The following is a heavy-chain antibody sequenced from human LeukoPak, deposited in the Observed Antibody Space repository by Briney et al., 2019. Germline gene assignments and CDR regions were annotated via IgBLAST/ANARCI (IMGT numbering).Heavy chain of an antibody. D-gene: IGHD2-15*01. CDR2: IYSSGST. J-gene: IGHJ4*02. CDR1: GGSFSGYY. Sequence: SETLCLTCTVSGGSFSGYYWSWVRPPAGKGLEWIGRIYSSGSTNSNPSLKRRVTMSVDTSKNQFSLKLRSVTAADTAVYYCARHNVVSGSFDYWGQGTLVTVSS. V-gene: IGHV4-4*07. CDR3: ARHNVVSGSFDY.